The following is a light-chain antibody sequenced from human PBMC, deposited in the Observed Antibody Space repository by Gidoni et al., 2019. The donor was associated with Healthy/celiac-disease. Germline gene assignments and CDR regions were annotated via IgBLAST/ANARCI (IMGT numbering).Light chain of an antibody. CDR2: DAS. CDR3: QQAAT. CDR1: QSVSSY. J-gene: IGKJ4*01. V-gene: IGKV3-11*01. Sequence: DIVLTHSPATLSLSPGERATLSCRASQSVSSYLAWYQQKPGQAPRLRIYDASNRATGIPARFSGSGSGTDFTLTISSIEPEEFAVYYCQQAATFGGGTKVEIK.